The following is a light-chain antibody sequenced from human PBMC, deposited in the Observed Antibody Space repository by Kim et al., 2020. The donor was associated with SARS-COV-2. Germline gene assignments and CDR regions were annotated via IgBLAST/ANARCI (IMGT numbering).Light chain of an antibody. J-gene: IGLJ3*02. CDR1: KLGDKY. Sequence: VSPGQTASITCSGDKLGDKYACWYQQKPGQAPVLVVYQDSKRPSGIPERFSGSNSGNTSTLTISGTQAMDEADYYCQAWDSSTAVFGGGTQLTVL. CDR2: QDS. V-gene: IGLV3-1*01. CDR3: QAWDSSTAV.